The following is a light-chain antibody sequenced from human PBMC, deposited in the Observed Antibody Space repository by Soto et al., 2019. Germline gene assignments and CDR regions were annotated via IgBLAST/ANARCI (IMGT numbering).Light chain of an antibody. J-gene: IGKJ2*01. V-gene: IGKV1-39*01. CDR1: QDIGRF. Sequence: IQMTQSPSSLSANVGDRVTITCRASQDIGRFLHWYQQSPGKAPRLLIFGASTLHNGVPSRFRGSGSGTDFSLTIISLQPEDFATYYCQQSNSNFVTFGQGTKLEMK. CDR3: QQSNSNFVT. CDR2: GAS.